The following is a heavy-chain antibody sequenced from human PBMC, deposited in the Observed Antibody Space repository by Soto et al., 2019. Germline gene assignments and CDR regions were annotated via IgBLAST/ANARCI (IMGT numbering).Heavy chain of an antibody. CDR1: GFTFADYA. CDR2: LTWNSGDK. CDR3: AKGYDFWSGYLDY. D-gene: IGHD3-3*01. J-gene: IGHJ4*02. V-gene: IGHV3-9*01. Sequence: SLKISCAASGFTFADYAMHWVRQAPGKGLEWVSGLTWNSGDKGYADSVKGRFTISRDNAKNSLYLQMNSLRAEDTALYYCAKGYDFWSGYLDYWGQGTLVTVSS.